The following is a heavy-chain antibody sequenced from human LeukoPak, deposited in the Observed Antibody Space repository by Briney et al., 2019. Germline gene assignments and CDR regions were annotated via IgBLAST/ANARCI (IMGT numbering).Heavy chain of an antibody. CDR1: GGTFSSYA. D-gene: IGHD6-19*01. CDR3: ARGLRAVAGTSEY. CDR2: IIPIFGTA. J-gene: IGHJ4*02. Sequence: VASVKVSCKASGGTFSSYAISWVRQAPGQGLEWMGGIIPIFGTANYAQKFQGRVTITADESTRTAYMELRSLRSDDTAVYYCARGLRAVAGTSEYWGQGTLVTVSS. V-gene: IGHV1-69*13.